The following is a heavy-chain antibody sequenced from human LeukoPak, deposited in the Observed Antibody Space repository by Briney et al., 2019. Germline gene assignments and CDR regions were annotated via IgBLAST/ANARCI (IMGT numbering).Heavy chain of an antibody. CDR3: ARDRFDYYDSSGRFDY. CDR2: ISSSGSTI. CDR1: GFTFSNYW. V-gene: IGHV3-48*04. J-gene: IGHJ4*02. D-gene: IGHD3-22*01. Sequence: GGSLRLSCAASGFTFSNYWMTWVRQAPGRGLEWVSYISSSGSTIYYADSVKGRFTISRDNAKNSLYLQMNSLRAEDTAVYYCARDRFDYYDSSGRFDYWGQGTLVTVSS.